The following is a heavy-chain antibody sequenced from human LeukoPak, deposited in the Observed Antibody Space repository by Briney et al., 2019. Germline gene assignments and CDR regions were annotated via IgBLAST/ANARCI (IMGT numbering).Heavy chain of an antibody. Sequence: GGSLRLSCAASGFTFSSYEMNWVRQAPGKGLDWVSYISSSGSTIYYADSVKGRFTISRDNAKNSLYLQMNSLRAEDTAVYYCASAFIRYRFDYWGQGTLVTVSS. CDR2: ISSSGSTI. D-gene: IGHD3-16*02. CDR3: ASAFIRYRFDY. V-gene: IGHV3-48*03. CDR1: GFTFSSYE. J-gene: IGHJ4*02.